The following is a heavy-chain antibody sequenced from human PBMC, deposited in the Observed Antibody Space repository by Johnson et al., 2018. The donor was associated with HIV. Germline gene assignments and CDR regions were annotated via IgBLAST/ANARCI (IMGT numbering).Heavy chain of an antibody. D-gene: IGHD3-22*01. CDR1: GFTFSSYG. CDR3: AKDVGNYWPDSFDI. Sequence: QEKLVESGGGVVQPGRSLRLSCAASGFTFSSYGMHWVRQAPGKGLEWVAVISYDGSNKYYADSVKGRFTISRDNSKNTLYLQMNSLRDEDTAVYYCAKDVGNYWPDSFDIWGQGTMVTVSS. CDR2: ISYDGSNK. J-gene: IGHJ3*02. V-gene: IGHV3-30*18.